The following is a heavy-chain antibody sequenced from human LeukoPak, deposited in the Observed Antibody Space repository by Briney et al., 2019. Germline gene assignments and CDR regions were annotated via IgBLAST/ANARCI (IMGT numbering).Heavy chain of an antibody. CDR3: ARGGMEDSYYYYYMDV. CDR2: INSDGSST. CDR1: GFTFSSYW. V-gene: IGHV3-74*01. D-gene: IGHD2-8*01. Sequence: GGSLRLSCAASGFTFSSYWMHWVRQAPGKGLVWVSRINSDGSSTSYADSVKGRFTISRDNAKNTLYLQMNSLRAEDTAVYYCARGGMEDSYYYYYMDVWGKGTTVTVSS. J-gene: IGHJ6*03.